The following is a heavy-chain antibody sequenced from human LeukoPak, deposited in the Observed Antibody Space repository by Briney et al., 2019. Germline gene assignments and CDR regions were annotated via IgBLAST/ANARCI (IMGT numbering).Heavy chain of an antibody. J-gene: IGHJ5*02. Sequence: GGSLRLSCAASGFTFSSYAMHWVRQAPGKGLEWVAVISYDGSNKYYADSVKGRFTISRDNSKNTLYLQMNSLRAEDTALYYCARASGYSGYDPGDPWGEGNLVTVSS. CDR1: GFTFSSYA. CDR2: ISYDGSNK. CDR3: ARASGYSGYDPGDP. D-gene: IGHD5-12*01. V-gene: IGHV3-30*04.